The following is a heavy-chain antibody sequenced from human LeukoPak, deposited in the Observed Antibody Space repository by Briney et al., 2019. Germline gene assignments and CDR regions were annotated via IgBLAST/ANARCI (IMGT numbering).Heavy chain of an antibody. D-gene: IGHD3-22*01. Sequence: SGGSLGLSCAAFGFTFRNYDWTWTGQPPGRGLEWVSYISSGSGHTNYADSLKGRFTISRDNAQNSLFLQMNSLRAEDTAVYYCARGVVIDIWGQGTMVTVSS. J-gene: IGHJ3*02. CDR2: ISSGSGHT. CDR3: ARGVVIDI. CDR1: GFTFRNYD. V-gene: IGHV3-11*06.